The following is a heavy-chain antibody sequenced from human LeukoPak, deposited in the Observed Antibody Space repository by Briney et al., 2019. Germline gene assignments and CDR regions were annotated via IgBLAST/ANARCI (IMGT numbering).Heavy chain of an antibody. V-gene: IGHV1-69*13. CDR1: GGTFSSYA. J-gene: IGHJ3*02. CDR3: ARLGDHSSGWYDGVSATKNVRAFDI. Sequence: GASVKVSCKASGGTFSSYAISWVRQAPGQGLEWMGGIIPIFGTANYAQKFQGRVTITADESTSTAYMELSSLRSEDTAVYYCARLGDHSSGWYDGVSATKNVRAFDISGQGTMVTVSS. D-gene: IGHD6-19*01. CDR2: IIPIFGTA.